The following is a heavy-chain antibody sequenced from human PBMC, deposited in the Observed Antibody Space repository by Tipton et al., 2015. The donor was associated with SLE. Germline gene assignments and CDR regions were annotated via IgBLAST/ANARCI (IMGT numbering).Heavy chain of an antibody. Sequence: SLRLSCAASGFTFSSYGMHWVRQAPGKGLEWVAFIRYDGSNKYYADSVKGRFTISRDNAKNSLYLQMNSLRVEDTAVYYCARGAKYYYHYMDVWGKGTTVTVSS. CDR3: ARGAKYYYHYMDV. J-gene: IGHJ6*03. V-gene: IGHV3-30*02. CDR1: GFTFSSYG. D-gene: IGHD4/OR15-4a*01. CDR2: IRYDGSNK.